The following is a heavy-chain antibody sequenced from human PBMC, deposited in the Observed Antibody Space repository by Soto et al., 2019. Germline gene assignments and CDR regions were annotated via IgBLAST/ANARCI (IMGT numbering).Heavy chain of an antibody. CDR3: ARDGKLWYYYGMDV. Sequence: PXGSLRLSCAASGFAFSSYAMHWVRQAPGKGLEWVAVISYDGSNKYYADSVKGRFTISRDNSKNTLYLQTNSLRAEDTAVYYCARDGKLWYYYGMDVWGQGTTVTVSS. CDR1: GFAFSSYA. CDR2: ISYDGSNK. J-gene: IGHJ6*02. D-gene: IGHD3-10*01. V-gene: IGHV3-30-3*01.